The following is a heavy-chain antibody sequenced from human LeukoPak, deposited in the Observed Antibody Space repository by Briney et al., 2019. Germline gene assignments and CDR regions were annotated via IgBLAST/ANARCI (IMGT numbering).Heavy chain of an antibody. D-gene: IGHD6-19*01. Sequence: PGGSLRLSCAASGFTFSTYGMHWVRQAPGKGLEWVALIWFDGSKRYYGDSLKGRFTVSRDNSKNTLYLQVNTLRADDTATYYCAKPISGGLAVTADWFHPWGQGTLVVVSS. V-gene: IGHV3-33*06. CDR3: AKPISGGLAVTADWFHP. CDR1: GFTFSTYG. CDR2: IWFDGSKR. J-gene: IGHJ5*01.